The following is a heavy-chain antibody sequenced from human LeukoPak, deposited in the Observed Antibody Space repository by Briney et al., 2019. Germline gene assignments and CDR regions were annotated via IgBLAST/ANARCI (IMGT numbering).Heavy chain of an antibody. V-gene: IGHV3-48*03. CDR3: ARDGGYSYGYGPTNFDY. CDR1: GFTFSSYE. Sequence: GGSPRLSCAPSGFTFSSYEMNWVREAPRKGLESVSYISSSGSTIYYADSVKGRFTISRDNAKNSLYLQMNSLRAEDTAVYYCARDGGYSYGYGPTNFDYWGQGNLVTVSS. D-gene: IGHD5-18*01. CDR2: ISSSGSTI. J-gene: IGHJ4*02.